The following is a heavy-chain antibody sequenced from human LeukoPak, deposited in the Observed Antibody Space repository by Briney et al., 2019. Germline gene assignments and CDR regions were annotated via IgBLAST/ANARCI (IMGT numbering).Heavy chain of an antibody. CDR3: ARETGPDFDWPIPNWFDP. Sequence: ASVKVSCKASGYTFTSYGISWVRQAPGQGLEWMGWISAYNGNTNYAQKLQGRVTMTTDTSTSTAYMELRSLRSDDTAVYYCARETGPDFDWPIPNWFDPWGQGTLVTVSS. CDR1: GYTFTSYG. V-gene: IGHV1-18*01. J-gene: IGHJ5*02. CDR2: ISAYNGNT. D-gene: IGHD3-9*01.